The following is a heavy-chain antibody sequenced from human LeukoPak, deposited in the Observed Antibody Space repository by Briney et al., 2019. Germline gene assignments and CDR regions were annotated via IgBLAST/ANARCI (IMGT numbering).Heavy chain of an antibody. V-gene: IGHV5-51*01. CDR3: ATSGVAGAFWHYFDY. CDR2: IYPGDSDT. J-gene: IGHJ4*02. Sequence: GESLKISCKGSGYSFTRYWIGWVRQMPGKGLEWMGIIYPGDSDTRYSPSFQGQVTISADKSISTAYLQWSSLKASDTAMYYCATSGVAGAFWHYFDYWGQGTLVTVSS. D-gene: IGHD6-19*01. CDR1: GYSFTRYW.